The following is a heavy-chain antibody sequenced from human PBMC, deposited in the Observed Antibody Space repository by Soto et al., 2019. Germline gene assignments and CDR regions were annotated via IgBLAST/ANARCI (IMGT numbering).Heavy chain of an antibody. V-gene: IGHV1-69*06. CDR3: AGGIAARDVSPYYGMDV. Sequence: WASVKVSCKASGGTFSSYAISWVRQAPGQGLEWMGGIIPIFGTANYAQKFQGRVTITADKSTSTAYMELSSLRSEDTAVYYCAGGIAARDVSPYYGMDVWGQGTTVTVSS. CDR1: GGTFSSYA. CDR2: IIPIFGTA. J-gene: IGHJ6*02. D-gene: IGHD6-6*01.